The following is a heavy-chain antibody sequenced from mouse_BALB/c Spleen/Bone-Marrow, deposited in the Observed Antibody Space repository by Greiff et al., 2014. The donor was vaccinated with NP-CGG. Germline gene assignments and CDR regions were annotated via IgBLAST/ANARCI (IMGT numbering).Heavy chain of an antibody. CDR2: IDPANGNT. V-gene: IGHV14-3*02. CDR3: ARYSYGSRGYYFDY. J-gene: IGHJ2*01. Sequence: EVKLMESGAELVKPGASVKLSCTASGFNIKDTYMHWVKQRPEQGLEWIGRIDPANGNTKYDPKFQGKATITADTSSNTAYLQLSSLTSEDTAVYYCARYSYGSRGYYFDYWGQGTTLTVYS. D-gene: IGHD1-1*01. CDR1: GFNIKDTY.